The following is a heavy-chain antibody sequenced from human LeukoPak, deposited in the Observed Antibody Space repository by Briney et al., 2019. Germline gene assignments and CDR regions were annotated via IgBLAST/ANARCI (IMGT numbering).Heavy chain of an antibody. V-gene: IGHV4-39*07. CDR3: ARDPRRSMIVVVIRTNDAFDI. Sequence: RSSETLSLTCTVSGGSISSSSYYWGWIRQPPGKGLEWIGSIYYSGSTYYNPSLKSRVTISVETSKNQFSLKLSSVTAADTAVYYCARDPRRSMIVVVIRTNDAFDIWGQGTMVTVSS. CDR2: IYYSGST. CDR1: GGSISSSSYY. D-gene: IGHD3-22*01. J-gene: IGHJ3*02.